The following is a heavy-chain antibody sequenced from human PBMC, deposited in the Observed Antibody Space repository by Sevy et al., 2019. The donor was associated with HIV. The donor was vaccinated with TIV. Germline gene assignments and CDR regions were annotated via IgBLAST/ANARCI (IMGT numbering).Heavy chain of an antibody. J-gene: IGHJ4*02. V-gene: IGHV3-15*01. CDR1: GFTFCNAW. Sequence: GGSLRLSCAASGFTFCNAWMSWVRQAPGKGLEWVGRIKSKTDRGTTDYAAPVKGRFTISRDDSKNTLYLQMNSLKTEDTAVYYCTTRGSSSSKDYSDYWGQGTLVTVSS. D-gene: IGHD6-13*01. CDR3: TTRGSSSSKDYSDY. CDR2: IKSKTDRGTT.